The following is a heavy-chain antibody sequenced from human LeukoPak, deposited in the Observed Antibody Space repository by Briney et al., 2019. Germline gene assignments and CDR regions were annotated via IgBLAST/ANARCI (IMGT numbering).Heavy chain of an antibody. V-gene: IGHV3-23*01. CDR2: ISGSGGSR. CDR3: ATENQLPDAFDI. Sequence: PGGSLRLSCAPSGFTFSSWVRQAPGEGLEWVSTISGSGGSRSYADSVKGRFTISRDNSKNTLYLQMNSLRAEDTAVYYCATENQLPDAFDIWGQGTMVTISS. D-gene: IGHD2-2*01. CDR1: GFTFSS. J-gene: IGHJ3*02.